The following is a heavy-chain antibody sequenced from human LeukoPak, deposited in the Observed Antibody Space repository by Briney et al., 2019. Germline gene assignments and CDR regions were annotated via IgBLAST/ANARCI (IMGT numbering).Heavy chain of an antibody. Sequence: PGGSLRLSCAASGFTFSSYEMNWVHQAPGKGLEGVSHITTDSSSKKYTDSVKGRFTISRDNAKNSLYLQMNSLRAEDTAVYYCTREAGDPSYGMDVWGQGTSVTVSS. V-gene: IGHV3-48*03. CDR2: ITTDSSSK. D-gene: IGHD3-10*01. CDR1: GFTFSSYE. J-gene: IGHJ6*02. CDR3: TREAGDPSYGMDV.